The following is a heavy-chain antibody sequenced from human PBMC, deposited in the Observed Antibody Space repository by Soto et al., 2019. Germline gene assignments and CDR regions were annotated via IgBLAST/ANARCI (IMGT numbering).Heavy chain of an antibody. CDR3: ARDTVGATTWFDY. V-gene: IGHV4-38-2*02. CDR2: IYHSGST. J-gene: IGHJ4*02. Sequence: PSETLSLTCAVSGYSISSGYYWGWIRQPPGKGLEWIGSIYHSGSTYYNPSLKSRVTISVDTSKNQFSLKLSSVTAADTAVYYCARDTVGATTWFDYWGQGTLVTVSS. CDR1: GYSISSGYY. D-gene: IGHD1-26*01.